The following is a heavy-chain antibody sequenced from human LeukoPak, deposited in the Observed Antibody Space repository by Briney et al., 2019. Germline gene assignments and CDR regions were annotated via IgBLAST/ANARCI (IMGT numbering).Heavy chain of an antibody. D-gene: IGHD3-10*01. J-gene: IGHJ4*02. CDR1: GGSISSNSYY. CDR3: ARTRYYYGSRSYGAPYYFDY. CDR2: IYYSGST. V-gene: IGHV4-39*01. Sequence: SETLSLTCTVSGGSISSNSYYWGWIRQPPGKGLEWIESIYYSGSTYYNPSLKNRLTISVDTSKNQFSLKLSSVTAADTAVYYCARTRYYYGSRSYGAPYYFDYWGQGTLVTVFS.